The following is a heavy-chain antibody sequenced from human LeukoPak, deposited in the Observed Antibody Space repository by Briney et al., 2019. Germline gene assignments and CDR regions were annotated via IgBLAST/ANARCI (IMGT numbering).Heavy chain of an antibody. J-gene: IGHJ3*02. V-gene: IGHV4-59*01. CDR3: ASGGAQDAFVI. CDR1: GGSISSYY. Sequence: PSETVALTCTVSGGSISSYYWSWIRQPPGKGLEWIGYIYYSGSTNYNPSLKSRVTISVDTSKNQFSLKLSSVTAADTAVYYCASGGAQDAFVIWGQGTRVTVSS. CDR2: IYYSGST. D-gene: IGHD3-16*01.